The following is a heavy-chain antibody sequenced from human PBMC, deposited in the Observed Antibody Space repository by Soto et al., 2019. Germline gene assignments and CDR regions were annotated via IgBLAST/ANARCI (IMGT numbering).Heavy chain of an antibody. CDR3: AYDSSGYYYFDY. J-gene: IGHJ4*02. CDR1: GFTFTSSA. V-gene: IGHV1-58*01. D-gene: IGHD3-22*01. Sequence: SVKVSCKASGFTFTSSAVQWVRQARGQRLEWIGWIVVGSGNTNYAQKFQERVTITRDMSTSTAYMELSSLRSEDTTVYYCAYDSSGYYYFDYWGQGTLVTVSS. CDR2: IVVGSGNT.